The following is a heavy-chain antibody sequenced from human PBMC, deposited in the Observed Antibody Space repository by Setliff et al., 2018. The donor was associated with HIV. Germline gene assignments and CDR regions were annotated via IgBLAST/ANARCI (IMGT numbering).Heavy chain of an antibody. J-gene: IGHJ3*01. V-gene: IGHV4-34*01. D-gene: IGHD5-18*01. CDR2: INHSGST. CDR3: AREWSYGAFDTFDV. Sequence: SETLSLTCAVNGGSFSAYYWSWIRQPPGKGLEWIGEINHSGSTNYNPSLKTRVTIMVDTSKNQFSLKLGSVTAADTAVYYCAREWSYGAFDTFDVWGQGTMVTVSS. CDR1: GGSFSAYY.